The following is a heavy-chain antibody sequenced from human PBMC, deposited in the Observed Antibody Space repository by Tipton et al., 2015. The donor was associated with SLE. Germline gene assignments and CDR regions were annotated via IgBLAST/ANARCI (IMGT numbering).Heavy chain of an antibody. Sequence: TLSLTCSVSGGSISSDHWIWIRQPPGKGLEWLGYISDGGGTNYNPSLKSRVTISVDPAKNQFSLKLSSVTAADTAVYYCARAQGEMDAFDIWGQGTMVTVSS. J-gene: IGHJ3*02. V-gene: IGHV4-59*01. CDR2: ISDGGGT. CDR3: ARAQGEMDAFDI. D-gene: IGHD3-10*01. CDR1: GGSISSDH.